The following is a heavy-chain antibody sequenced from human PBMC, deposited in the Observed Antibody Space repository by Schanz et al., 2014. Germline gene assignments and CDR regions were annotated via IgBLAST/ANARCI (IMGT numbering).Heavy chain of an antibody. J-gene: IGHJ3*01. CDR1: GYTFTSYD. Sequence: QVQLVQSGAEVKKPGASVRLSCEASGYTFTSYDINWVRQAPGQGLEWMGWMNPNSGNTGYAQKFQGRVTMTRHTSISTAYMELSSLRSEDTAVYYCARGIPYCSSTSCSGLDAYDVWGQGTLVTDSS. V-gene: IGHV1-8*02. D-gene: IGHD2-2*01. CDR3: ARGIPYCSSTSCSGLDAYDV. CDR2: MNPNSGNT.